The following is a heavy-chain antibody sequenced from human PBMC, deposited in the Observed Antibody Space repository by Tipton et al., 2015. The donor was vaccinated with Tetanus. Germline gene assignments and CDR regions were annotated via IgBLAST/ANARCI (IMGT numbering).Heavy chain of an antibody. CDR1: GASLRGGDYH. D-gene: IGHD3-22*01. Sequence: GLVKPSETLSLTCTVSGASLRGGDYHWSWIRQPPGKGLEWLAYISGSGATNSNYYLKSRITMTRDPSRNQFSLTLTSVTAADTAVYYCAGHFHENSVYYELDIDYWGQGTLVTVSS. CDR2: ISGSGAT. V-gene: IGHV4-61*08. J-gene: IGHJ4*02. CDR3: AGHFHENSVYYELDIDY.